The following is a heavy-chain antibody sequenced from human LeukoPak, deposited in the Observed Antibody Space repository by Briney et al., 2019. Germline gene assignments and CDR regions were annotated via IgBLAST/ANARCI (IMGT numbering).Heavy chain of an antibody. Sequence: ASVEVSCKASGYTFTGYYMHWVRQAPGQGLEWMGWINPNSGGTNYAQKFQGRVTMTRDTSISTAYMELSRLRSDDTAVYYCARPRYSGSFQPFDYWGQGTLVTVSS. J-gene: IGHJ4*02. CDR2: INPNSGGT. V-gene: IGHV1-2*02. D-gene: IGHD1-26*01. CDR3: ARPRYSGSFQPFDY. CDR1: GYTFTGYY.